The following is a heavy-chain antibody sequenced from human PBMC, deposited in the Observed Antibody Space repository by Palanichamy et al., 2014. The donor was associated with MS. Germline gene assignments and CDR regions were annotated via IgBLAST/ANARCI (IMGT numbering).Heavy chain of an antibody. Sequence: VQLAGSGPGLVKPSETLSLTCTVSGGSISSYYWSWIRQPPREGTGVDWVYLLQWEHQLQPSLKSRVTISVDTSKNQFSLKLSSVTAADTAVYYCARLDCSSTSCGLGYYYGMDVWGQGTTVTVSS. CDR1: GGSISSYY. CDR2: LLQWEH. CDR3: ARLDCSSTSCGLGYYYGMDV. V-gene: IGHV4-59*08. J-gene: IGHJ6*02. D-gene: IGHD2-2*01.